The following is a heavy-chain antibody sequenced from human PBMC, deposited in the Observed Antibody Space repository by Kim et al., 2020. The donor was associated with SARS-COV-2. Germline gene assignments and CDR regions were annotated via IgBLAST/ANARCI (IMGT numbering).Heavy chain of an antibody. D-gene: IGHD6-6*01. J-gene: IGHJ6*02. Sequence: GGSLRLSCAASGFTFSSYEMNWVRQAPGKGLEWVSYISSSGSTIYYADSVKGRFTISRDNAKNSLYLQMNSLRAEDTAVYYCARVIGAARPRAHYYYYGMDVWGQGTTVTVSS. CDR2: ISSSGSTI. V-gene: IGHV3-48*03. CDR3: ARVIGAARPRAHYYYYGMDV. CDR1: GFTFSSYE.